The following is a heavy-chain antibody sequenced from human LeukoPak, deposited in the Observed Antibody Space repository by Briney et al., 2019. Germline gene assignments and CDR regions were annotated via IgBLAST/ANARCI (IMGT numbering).Heavy chain of an antibody. Sequence: GGSLRLSCEASGFTFTTYSMTWVRQAPGKGLEWVSIISSGSSAIFSADALKGRFTISRDDAKNLLYLDMNSLRAEDTAVYYCARDFGVTSTYYYYYYMDVWGKGTTVTVSS. D-gene: IGHD3-10*01. CDR1: GFTFTTYS. CDR3: ARDFGVTSTYYYYYYMDV. V-gene: IGHV3-21*01. J-gene: IGHJ6*03. CDR2: ISSGSSAI.